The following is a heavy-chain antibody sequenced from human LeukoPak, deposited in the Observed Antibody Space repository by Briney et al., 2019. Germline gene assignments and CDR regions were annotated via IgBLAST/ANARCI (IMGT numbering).Heavy chain of an antibody. Sequence: PSETLSLTCTGSGGSISSNIYYWGWIRLPPGKGLEWIGTVYYGGRTYYNPSLKSRVTISVDTSKNQFSLNLSSVTAADTSVYYCVSHNWNYNWFDPSGQGTLVTVSS. CDR1: GGSISSNIYY. CDR2: VYYGGRT. J-gene: IGHJ5*02. CDR3: VSHNWNYNWFDP. D-gene: IGHD1-7*01. V-gene: IGHV4-39*01.